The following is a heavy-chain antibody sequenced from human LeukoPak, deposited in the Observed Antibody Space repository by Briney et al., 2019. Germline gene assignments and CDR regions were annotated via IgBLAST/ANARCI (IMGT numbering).Heavy chain of an antibody. J-gene: IGHJ4*02. D-gene: IGHD3-3*01. CDR1: GYTFSSYW. V-gene: IGHV5-51*01. Sequence: PGESLRISCKGSGYTFSSYWIGWVRQMPGKGLEWMGIIYPGDSDTRYSPSLQGQVTISVDTSIGTAYLQWSSLEASDTAIYYCARQNDFRLDYWGQGTLVTVSS. CDR2: IYPGDSDT. CDR3: ARQNDFRLDY.